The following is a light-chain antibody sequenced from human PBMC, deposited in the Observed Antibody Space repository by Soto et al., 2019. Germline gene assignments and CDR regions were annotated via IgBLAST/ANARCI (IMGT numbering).Light chain of an antibody. V-gene: IGLV1-51*01. CDR1: SSNIGGNS. J-gene: IGLJ1*01. Sequence: QSVLTQPPSVSAAPGQKVTISCSGSSSNIGGNSVSWYQQLPGTAPKLLIYDDNKRPSGIPDRFSGSKSGTSDTLGITGFQTGDEADYYCGSWDSSLSAYVFGTGTKVTVL. CDR3: GSWDSSLSAYV. CDR2: DDN.